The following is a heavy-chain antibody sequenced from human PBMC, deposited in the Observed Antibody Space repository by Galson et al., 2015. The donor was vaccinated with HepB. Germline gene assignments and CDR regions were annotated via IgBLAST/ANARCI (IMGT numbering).Heavy chain of an antibody. D-gene: IGHD2-2*01. CDR3: AKDPTLFSYAEGQGMDYYYGMDV. V-gene: IGHV3-30*18. J-gene: IGHJ6*02. Sequence: SLRLSCAASGFTFSSYGMHWVRQAPGKGLECVAVMSYDGKNKYYADSVKGRFTISRDNFRNRLYLEMNNLRGEDTAVYYCAKDPTLFSYAEGQGMDYYYGMDVWGQGTTVTVSS. CDR1: GFTFSSYG. CDR2: MSYDGKNK.